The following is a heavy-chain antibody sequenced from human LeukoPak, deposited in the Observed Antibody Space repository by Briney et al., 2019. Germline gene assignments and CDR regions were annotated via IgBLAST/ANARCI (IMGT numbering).Heavy chain of an antibody. CDR1: GGSISSYY. D-gene: IGHD1-26*01. CDR3: ACTGATGIIYAKYFQH. J-gene: IGHJ1*01. CDR2: NYYSGST. V-gene: IGHV4-59*01. Sequence: SETLSLTCAVSGGSISSYYWSWIRQPPGKGLEYIGYNYYSGSTNYNPPLKSRVTISVDTSKNQFSLKLSSVTAADTAVYYCACTGATGIIYAKYFQHWGQGTLVTVSS.